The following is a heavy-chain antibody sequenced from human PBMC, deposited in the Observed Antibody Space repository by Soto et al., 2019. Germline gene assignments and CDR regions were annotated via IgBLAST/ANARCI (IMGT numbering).Heavy chain of an antibody. CDR2: ISYDGSNK. CDR1: GFTFSSYA. V-gene: IGHV3-30-3*01. Sequence: ESVGGVVQPGRSLRLSCAASGFTFSSYAMHWVRQAPGKGLEWVAVISYDGSNKYYADSVKGRFSISRDNSKNTLYLQMNSLRAEDTAVYYCARHKRDLRFLEWSYYFDYWGQGTLVTVSS. J-gene: IGHJ4*02. CDR3: ARHKRDLRFLEWSYYFDY. D-gene: IGHD3-3*01.